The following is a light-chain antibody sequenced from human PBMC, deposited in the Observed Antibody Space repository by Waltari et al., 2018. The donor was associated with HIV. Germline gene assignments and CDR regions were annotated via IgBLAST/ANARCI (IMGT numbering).Light chain of an antibody. CDR3: QQYHHWPPLT. V-gene: IGKV3D-15*01. CDR1: QTVDDK. CDR2: HSS. J-gene: IGKJ4*01. Sequence: DILLTQSPATISVSPGGRVTVSCRASQTVDDKLAWYQRKPGQSPRLLIYHSSVRAAGVPTRFGGAGSATNFTLTITSLQSEDFALYFCQQYHHWPPLTFGGGSRVELK.